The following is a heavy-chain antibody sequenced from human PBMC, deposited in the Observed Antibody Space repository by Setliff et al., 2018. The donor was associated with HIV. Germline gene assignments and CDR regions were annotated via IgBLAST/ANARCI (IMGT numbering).Heavy chain of an antibody. CDR2: ISVYDGDP. V-gene: IGHV1-18*01. Sequence: ASVKVSCKASGYIFDNYGLTWVRQAPGQGLEWMGWISVYDGDPTYAQKFQGRVSMTTDTSTSTAYMELRSLRSDDTAVYYCARSRHDYVGTGFETWGQGTMVTVSS. CDR1: GYIFDNYG. D-gene: IGHD4-17*01. CDR3: ARSRHDYVGTGFET. J-gene: IGHJ3*02.